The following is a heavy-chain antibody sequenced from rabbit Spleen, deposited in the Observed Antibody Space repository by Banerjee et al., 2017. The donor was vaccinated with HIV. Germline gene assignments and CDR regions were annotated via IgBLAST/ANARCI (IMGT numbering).Heavy chain of an antibody. CDR3: VRDQAGYAGYGPWYFNL. D-gene: IGHD7-1*01. J-gene: IGHJ4*01. Sequence: QEQLEESGGDVVKPEGSLTLTCKASGFDFSSYGVSWVRQAPGKGLEWIGYIDPIFGSTYYASWVNGRFTISRHNAQNTLYLQLNSLTAADTATYFCVRDQAGYAGYGPWYFNLWGPGTLVTVS. CDR2: IDPIFGST. CDR1: GFDFSSYG. V-gene: IGHV1S47*01.